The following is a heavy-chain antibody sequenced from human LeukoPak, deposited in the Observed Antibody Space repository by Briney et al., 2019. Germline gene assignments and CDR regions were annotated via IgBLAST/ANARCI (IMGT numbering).Heavy chain of an antibody. Sequence: SETLSLTCTVSGGSISSYYWSWIRQPPGKGLEWIGYIYDSGNTNYNPSLKSRVTISIDTSKNQFSLKLSSVTAADTAMYYCARHDSSGWNGRWFDSWGQGTLVTVSS. D-gene: IGHD6-19*01. V-gene: IGHV4-59*08. CDR2: IYDSGNT. CDR1: GGSISSYY. CDR3: ARHDSSGWNGRWFDS. J-gene: IGHJ5*01.